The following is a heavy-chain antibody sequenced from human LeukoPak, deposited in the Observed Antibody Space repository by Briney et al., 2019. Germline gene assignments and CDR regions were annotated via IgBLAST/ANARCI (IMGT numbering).Heavy chain of an antibody. J-gene: IGHJ5*02. CDR3: ARRRRIPAAIGYNWFDP. D-gene: IGHD2-2*01. CDR1: GGSFSGYY. V-gene: IGHV4-34*01. CDR2: INHSGST. Sequence: PSETLSLTCAVYGGSFSGYYWSWIRQPPGKGLEWIGEINHSGSTNYNPSLKSRVTISVDTSKNQFSLKLSSVTAADTAVYYCARRRRIPAAIGYNWFDPWGQGTLVTVSS.